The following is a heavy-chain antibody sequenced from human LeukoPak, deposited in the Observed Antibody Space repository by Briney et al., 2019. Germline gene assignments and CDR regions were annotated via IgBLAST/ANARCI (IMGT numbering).Heavy chain of an antibody. J-gene: IGHJ6*02. CDR1: GFTFSSYA. D-gene: IGHD2-2*01. Sequence: GGSLRLSCAASGFTFSSYAMSWVRQAPGKGLEWVSAISGSGGSTYYADSVKGRFTISRDNSKNTLYLQMNSLRAEDTAVYYCARDMERRPEEDIVVVPAASLLMDVWGQGTTVTVSS. V-gene: IGHV3-23*01. CDR2: ISGSGGST. CDR3: ARDMERRPEEDIVVVPAASLLMDV.